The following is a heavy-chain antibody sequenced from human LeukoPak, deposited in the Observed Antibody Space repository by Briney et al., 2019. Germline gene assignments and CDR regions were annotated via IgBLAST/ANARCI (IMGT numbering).Heavy chain of an antibody. CDR3: ARHSLIGFDGEGFDY. Sequence: SETLSLTCTVSGASIISSRHYWAWIRQPPGKGLECIGSLYYCGNTYYNPSLMSRFTISVDTSRTRFYLKLSSVTAADTAVYYCARHSLIGFDGEGFDYGGQGTLVTVSS. CDR1: GASIISSRHY. CDR2: LYYCGNT. D-gene: IGHD3-10*01. J-gene: IGHJ4*02. V-gene: IGHV4-39*01.